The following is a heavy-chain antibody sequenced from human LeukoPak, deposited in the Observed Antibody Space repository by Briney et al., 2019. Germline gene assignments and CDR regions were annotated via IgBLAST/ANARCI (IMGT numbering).Heavy chain of an antibody. CDR1: GSTFSSYW. Sequence: PGGSLRLSCAASGSTFSSYWMSWVRQAPGKGLEWVANIKQDGSEKYYVDSVKGRFTISRDNAKNSLYLQMNSLRAEDTAVYYCARDIVVVPAAISGWFDPWGQGTLVTVSS. V-gene: IGHV3-7*01. CDR2: IKQDGSEK. J-gene: IGHJ5*02. CDR3: ARDIVVVPAAISGWFDP. D-gene: IGHD2-2*01.